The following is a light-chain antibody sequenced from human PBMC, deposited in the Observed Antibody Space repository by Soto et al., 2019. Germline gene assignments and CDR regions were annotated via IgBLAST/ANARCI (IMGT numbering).Light chain of an antibody. V-gene: IGKV3-20*01. J-gene: IGKJ1*01. Sequence: EIVLTQSPGTLSLSPGERATLSCRASQSLSTYLAWYQQKPGQAPRLLIYHISTRATGIPDRFIGSGSGTDFPLTISRLEPEDFALYYCQQFEYSVPQWTFGQGTKVELK. CDR3: QQFEYSVPQWT. CDR2: HIS. CDR1: QSLSTY.